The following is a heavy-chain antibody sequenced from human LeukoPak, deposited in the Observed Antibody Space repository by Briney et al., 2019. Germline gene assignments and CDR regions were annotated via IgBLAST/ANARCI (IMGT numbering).Heavy chain of an antibody. CDR1: GCTFTSYY. J-gene: IGHJ4*02. CDR2: INPSGGST. Sequence: GASVKVSCKASGCTFTSYYMHWVRQAPGQGLEWMGIINPSGGSTSYAQKFQGRVTMTRDTSTSTVYMELSSLRSEDTAVYYCARDLGRDITIFGVVIPNFDYWGQGTLVTVSS. D-gene: IGHD3-3*01. CDR3: ARDLGRDITIFGVVIPNFDY. V-gene: IGHV1-46*01.